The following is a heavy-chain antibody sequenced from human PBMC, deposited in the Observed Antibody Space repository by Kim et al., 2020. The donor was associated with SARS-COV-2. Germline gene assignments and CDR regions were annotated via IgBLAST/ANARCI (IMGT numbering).Heavy chain of an antibody. Sequence: ASVKVSCKTSGYTFNSYGITWVRQAPGQGLEWLGWISGFDDDTRFSQRFQDRVTMTTDTPTSTVHMELRSLRYDDTAVYYCATSSYEGGGYYYVFWGQGTLVTVSS. V-gene: IGHV1-18*01. CDR1: GYTFNSYG. CDR2: ISGFDDDT. J-gene: IGHJ4*02. D-gene: IGHD3-22*01. CDR3: ATSSYEGGGYYYVF.